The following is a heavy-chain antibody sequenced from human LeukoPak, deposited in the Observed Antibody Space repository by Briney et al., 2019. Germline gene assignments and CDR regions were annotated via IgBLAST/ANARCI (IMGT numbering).Heavy chain of an antibody. V-gene: IGHV4-38-2*02. D-gene: IGHD5-24*01. CDR1: GYSISSGYY. CDR3: ARAPPWVATTNFDY. J-gene: IGHJ4*02. Sequence: PSETLSLTCTVSGYSISSGYYWGWIRQPPGKGLEWIGSIYHSGSTYYNPSLKSRVTISVDTSKNQFSLKLSSVTAADTAVYYCARAPPWVATTNFDYWGQGTLVTVSS. CDR2: IYHSGST.